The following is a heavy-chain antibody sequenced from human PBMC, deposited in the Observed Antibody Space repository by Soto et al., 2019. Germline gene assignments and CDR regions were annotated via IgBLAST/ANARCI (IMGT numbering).Heavy chain of an antibody. Sequence: QERLVQYGAEVRKPGSSVKVSCKVTGGTSTRYAINWVRQAPGQGLECMGGIVPMFGTSKYAQKFQGRVTITANTSTNIAYMELRRMRSEDTAVYYCNRGSEYDFWSGYLWGQGTLVSVSS. CDR2: IVPMFGTS. CDR3: NRGSEYDFWSGYL. CDR1: GGTSTRYA. D-gene: IGHD3-3*01. V-gene: IGHV1-69*06. J-gene: IGHJ4*02.